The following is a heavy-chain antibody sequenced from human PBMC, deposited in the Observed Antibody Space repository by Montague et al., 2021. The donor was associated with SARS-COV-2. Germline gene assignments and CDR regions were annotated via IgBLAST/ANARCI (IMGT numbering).Heavy chain of an antibody. CDR3: ARRRLREDYFDF. V-gene: IGHV4-39*01. CDR2: VYYSGYN. CDR1: GDSVSSSDHY. D-gene: IGHD4-17*01. Sequence: SETLSLTCTVSGDSVSSSDHYWGWIRPRPGQGLEWLGIVYYSGYNYSNLSVKGRVTISIDASKNQLSLKLNSLTDTDTAIYHCARRRLREDYFDFWGQGTLLTVSS. J-gene: IGHJ4*02.